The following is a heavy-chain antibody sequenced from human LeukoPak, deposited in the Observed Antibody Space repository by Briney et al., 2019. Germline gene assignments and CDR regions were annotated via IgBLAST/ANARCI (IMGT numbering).Heavy chain of an antibody. CDR2: ISYTGST. V-gene: IGHV4-59*01. D-gene: IGHD2-2*01. Sequence: SETLSLTCTVSGGSISSYYWSWIRQPPGKGLEWIGYISYTGSTNYNPSLKSRVTISVDTSKNQFSLKLSSVTAADTAVYYCAKEVWSAMYYFDFWGQGTLVTVSS. CDR1: GGSISSYY. J-gene: IGHJ4*02. CDR3: AKEVWSAMYYFDF.